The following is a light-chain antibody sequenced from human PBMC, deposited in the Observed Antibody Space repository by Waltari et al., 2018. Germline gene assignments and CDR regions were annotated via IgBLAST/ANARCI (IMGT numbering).Light chain of an antibody. CDR1: QSISNY. V-gene: IGKV1-39*01. CDR3: QQSYSAPRT. Sequence: DIQMTQSPSSLSASVGARVPITCRASQSISNYLNWYQQKPGKAPKLLIYDAFSLQSGVPSRFSGSGSGTDFTLTISSLQLEDFATYYCQQSYSAPRTFGQGTKLEIK. J-gene: IGKJ2*01. CDR2: DAF.